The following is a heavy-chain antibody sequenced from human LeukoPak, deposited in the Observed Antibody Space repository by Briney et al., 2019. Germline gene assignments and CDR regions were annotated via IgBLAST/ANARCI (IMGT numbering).Heavy chain of an antibody. D-gene: IGHD3-22*01. CDR3: ARGLTTPNYYYDSSGYTNWFDP. V-gene: IGHV3-21*01. Sequence: GGSLRLSCAASGFTFSSYSMNWVRQAPGKGLEWVSSISSSSSYIYYADSVKGRFTISRDNAKNSLYLQMNSLRAEDTAVYYCARGLTTPNYYYDSSGYTNWFDPWGQGTLVTVSS. J-gene: IGHJ5*02. CDR2: ISSSSSYI. CDR1: GFTFSSYS.